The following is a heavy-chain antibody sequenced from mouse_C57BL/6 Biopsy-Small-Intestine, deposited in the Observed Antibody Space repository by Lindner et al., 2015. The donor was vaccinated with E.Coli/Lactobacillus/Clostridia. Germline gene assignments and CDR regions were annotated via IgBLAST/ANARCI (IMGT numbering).Heavy chain of an antibody. D-gene: IGHD2-5*01. CDR2: ILPGSGST. CDR3: AIYYSNYGNY. V-gene: IGHV1-9*01. Sequence: VQLQESGAELMKPGASVKLSRKATGYTFTGYWIEWVKQRPGHGLEWIGEILPGSGSTNYSEKFKGKATFTADTSSNTAYMQLSSLTTEDSAIYYCAIYYSNYGNYWGQGTTLTVFS. J-gene: IGHJ2*01. CDR1: GYTFTGYW.